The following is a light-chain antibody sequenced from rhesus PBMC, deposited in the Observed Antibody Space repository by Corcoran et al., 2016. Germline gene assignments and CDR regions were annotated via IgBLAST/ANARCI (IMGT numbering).Light chain of an antibody. CDR3: QQYSNWPRT. CDR1: QTVSSS. CDR2: FAS. V-gene: IGKV3-42*03. Sequence: EIVMTQSPVTLSLSPGESATLSCRASQTVSSSLAWYQQKPGQPPRLLIYFASTRAPGIPDRFSGSGSGTEFTLTISRLEPEDFAVYYCQQYSNWPRTFGQGTKVEIK. J-gene: IGKJ1*01.